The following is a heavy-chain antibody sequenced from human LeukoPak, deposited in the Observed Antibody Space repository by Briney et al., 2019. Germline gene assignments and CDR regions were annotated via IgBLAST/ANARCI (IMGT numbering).Heavy chain of an antibody. D-gene: IGHD3-16*01. CDR3: ARVGEGSRTFDH. V-gene: IGHV1-46*01. Sequence: GASLKLPCTASGYTFTSNYMHCVRQAPGQGLEWMGIINPGVGSTSYAQTFQGRVTMSSDTSTSTVYMELSSLRSGDSAVYYCARVGEGSRTFDHWGQGTLVTVSS. CDR1: GYTFTSNY. CDR2: INPGVGST. J-gene: IGHJ4*02.